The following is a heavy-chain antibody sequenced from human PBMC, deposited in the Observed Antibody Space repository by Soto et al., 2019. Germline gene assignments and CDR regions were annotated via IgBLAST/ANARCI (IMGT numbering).Heavy chain of an antibody. CDR2: IYYSGST. Sequence: SETLSLTCTVSGGSVSSGSYYWSWIRQPPGKGLEWIGYIYYSGSTNYNPSLKSRVTISVDTSKNQFSLKLSSVTAADTAVYYCAGAATSWKGGNWLDPWGQGTRVTVAS. J-gene: IGHJ5*02. CDR3: AGAATSWKGGNWLDP. D-gene: IGHD2-2*01. V-gene: IGHV4-61*01. CDR1: GGSVSSGSYY.